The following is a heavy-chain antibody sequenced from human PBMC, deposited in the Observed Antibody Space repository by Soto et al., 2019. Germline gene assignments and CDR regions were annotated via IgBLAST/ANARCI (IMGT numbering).Heavy chain of an antibody. CDR2: ISAYNGNT. CDR3: ARGGSMAARPLAGTHY. D-gene: IGHD6-6*01. CDR1: GYTFTSYC. J-gene: IGHJ4*02. V-gene: IGHV1-18*01. Sequence: ASVKVSCKASGYTFTSYCIGWVRQAPGQGLEWMGWISAYNGNTNYAQKLQGRVTMTTDTSTSTAYMELRSLKSDDTAVYYGARGGSMAARPLAGTHYWGQGTLVTVSS.